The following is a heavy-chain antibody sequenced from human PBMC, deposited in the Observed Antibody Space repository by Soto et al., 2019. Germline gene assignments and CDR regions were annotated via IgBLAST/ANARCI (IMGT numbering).Heavy chain of an antibody. Sequence: VNVSCNTSGVTLRNSAINWERQAPGRGLERMGSFTPIFVSTFYALNFQVRVTITADKSTGTPYIELSSLTSEDGAMYFCARGRVHGVTVGPHFVSWRQVTLVTVSS. CDR2: FTPIFVST. J-gene: IGHJ4*02. CDR1: GVTLRNSA. CDR3: ARGRVHGVTVGPHFVS. D-gene: IGHD3-10*01. V-gene: IGHV1-69*13.